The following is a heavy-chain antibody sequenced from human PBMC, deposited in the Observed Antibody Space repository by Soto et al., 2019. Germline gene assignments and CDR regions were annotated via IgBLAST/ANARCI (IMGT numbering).Heavy chain of an antibody. V-gene: IGHV4-4*02. J-gene: IGHJ4*02. CDR1: GASISSSNW. CDR3: ARTQYHSGPYFDF. CDR2: IYHSGST. Sequence: QVDLQESGPGLVKPSGTLSLTCAVSGASISSSNWWSWVRQPPGKGLEWIGEIYHSGSTNYNPSLKSRVTLSVDKSKNQSPLKLSSVTAADTAVYYCARTQYHSGPYFDFWGRGTLVTVSS. D-gene: IGHD2-2*01.